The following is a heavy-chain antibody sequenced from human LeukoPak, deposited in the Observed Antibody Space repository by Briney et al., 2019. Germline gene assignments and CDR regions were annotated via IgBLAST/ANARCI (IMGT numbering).Heavy chain of an antibody. CDR1: GFVFSSYW. J-gene: IGHJ4*02. CDR2: INEGGSGK. V-gene: IGHV3-7*03. D-gene: IGHD4-17*01. Sequence: GGFLRLSCAASGFVFSSYWMTWVRQAPGKGLEWVASINEGGSGKYYVDSVKGRFTISRDNAQKSLYLEMHSLRAEDTAVYYCARAVTSTEGYWGQGTLVTVSS. CDR3: ARAVTSTEGY.